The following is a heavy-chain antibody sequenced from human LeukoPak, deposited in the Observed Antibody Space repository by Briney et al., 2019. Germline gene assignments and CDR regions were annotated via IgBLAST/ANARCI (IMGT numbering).Heavy chain of an antibody. Sequence: SETLSLTCTVSGGSISSYYWSWIRQPAGKGLEWIGRIYTSGSTNYNPSLKSRVTISVDTSKNQFSLKLSSVTAADTAVYYCARNVMTTLSCWFDPWGQGTLVTVSS. V-gene: IGHV4-4*07. CDR3: ARNVMTTLSCWFDP. D-gene: IGHD3-16*01. CDR2: IYTSGST. J-gene: IGHJ5*02. CDR1: GGSISSYY.